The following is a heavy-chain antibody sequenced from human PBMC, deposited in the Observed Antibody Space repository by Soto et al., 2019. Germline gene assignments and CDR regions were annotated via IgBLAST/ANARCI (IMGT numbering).Heavy chain of an antibody. CDR2: IWYDGGNK. V-gene: IGHV3-33*01. CDR1: GFTFSSYG. J-gene: IGHJ4*02. CDR3: ARDHDYGSGSYYKAFGF. Sequence: GGSLRLSCAASGFTFSSYGMHWVRQVPGKGLEWVAVIWYDGGNKYYADSVKGRFTISRDNSKNTLYLQMNSLRAEDTAVYYCARDHDYGSGSYYKAFGFWGQGTLVTVSS. D-gene: IGHD3-10*01.